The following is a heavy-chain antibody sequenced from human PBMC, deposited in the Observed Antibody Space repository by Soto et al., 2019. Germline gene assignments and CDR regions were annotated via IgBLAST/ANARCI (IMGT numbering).Heavy chain of an antibody. CDR1: GDSVSSNSAA. CDR3: VGDYYGSGSTNWFDP. J-gene: IGHJ5*02. CDR2: TYYRSKWYN. V-gene: IGHV6-1*01. Sequence: PSQTLSLTCAISGDSVSSNSAAWNWIRQSPSRSLEWLGRTYYRSKWYNDYAISVKSRMIINPDTSKNQFSLQLNSVTPEDTAVYSFVGDYYGSGSTNWFDPWGQRTLVTVSS. D-gene: IGHD3-10*01.